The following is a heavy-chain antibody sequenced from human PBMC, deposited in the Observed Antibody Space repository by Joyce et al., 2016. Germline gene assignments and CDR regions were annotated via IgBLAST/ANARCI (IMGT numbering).Heavy chain of an antibody. CDR2: ISSNGGSI. J-gene: IGHJ4*02. CDR1: GFTFDKFA. CDR3: AKARSGWLYFDH. Sequence: EVQLVESGGGLVRAGGSLRLSCSASGFTFDKFAMNWGRQAPGKGPEFIAGISSNGGSIYYADAVKGRFTISRDNSKNTVYLQMDSLGREDSALYYCAKARSGWLYFDHWGQGALVTVS. V-gene: IGHV3-64D*06. D-gene: IGHD6-19*01.